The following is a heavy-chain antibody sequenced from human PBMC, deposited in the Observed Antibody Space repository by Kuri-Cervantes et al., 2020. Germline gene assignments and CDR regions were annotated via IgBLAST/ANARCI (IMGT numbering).Heavy chain of an antibody. J-gene: IGHJ5*02. CDR1: GGSISSDNYY. CDR2: IWYDGSNK. CDR3: ARAVLGYCSSTSCPNWFDP. Sequence: GGSLRLSCTVSGGSISSDNYYWGWIRQPPGKGLEWVAVIWYDGSNKYYADSVKGRFTISRDNSKNTLYLQMNSLRAEDTAVYYCARAVLGYCSSTSCPNWFDPWGQGTLVTVSS. V-gene: IGHV3-33*08. D-gene: IGHD2-2*01.